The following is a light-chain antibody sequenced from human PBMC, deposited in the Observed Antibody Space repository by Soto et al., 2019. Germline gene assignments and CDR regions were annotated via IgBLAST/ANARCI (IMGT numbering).Light chain of an antibody. Sequence: IPLTQSPFSLSASVGDTVTITCRASPGISRSLAWYQQNPGRAPKLLIYAASTLYTGVPSRLSGSGYGTEFTLTISSLQSEDFAPDHCQQVNSYTLTFGGGPTVDIX. V-gene: IGKV1-9*01. CDR1: PGISRS. CDR2: AAS. CDR3: QQVNSYTLT. J-gene: IGKJ4*01.